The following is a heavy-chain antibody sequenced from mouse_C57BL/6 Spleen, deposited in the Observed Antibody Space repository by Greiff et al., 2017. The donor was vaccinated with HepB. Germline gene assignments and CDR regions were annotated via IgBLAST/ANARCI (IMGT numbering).Heavy chain of an antibody. Sequence: VQLQQSGAELVKPGASVKISCKASGYAFSSYWMNWVKQRPGKGLEWIGQIYPGDGDTNYNGKFKGKATLTADKSSSTAYMQLSRLTSEDAAVYCVARGRDWDEAWVAYWGQGTLVTVSA. D-gene: IGHD4-1*01. CDR3: ARGRDWDEAWVAY. J-gene: IGHJ3*01. V-gene: IGHV1-80*01. CDR1: GYAFSSYW. CDR2: IYPGDGDT.